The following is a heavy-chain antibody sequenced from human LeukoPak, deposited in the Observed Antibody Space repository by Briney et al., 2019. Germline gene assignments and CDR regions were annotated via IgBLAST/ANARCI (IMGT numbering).Heavy chain of an antibody. CDR1: GYTFARYP. Sequence: ASVKVSCKTSGYTFARYPIHWVRQAPGRGLEWMGWINTNTGSPTYAQAFAGRFVFSLDTSVTTAYLQISSLRSADAAVYYCARVGRLDYGDYLAHWGPGNRITVSS. CDR2: INTNTGSP. CDR3: ARVGRLDYGDYLAH. V-gene: IGHV7-4-1*02. J-gene: IGHJ4*02. D-gene: IGHD4-17*01.